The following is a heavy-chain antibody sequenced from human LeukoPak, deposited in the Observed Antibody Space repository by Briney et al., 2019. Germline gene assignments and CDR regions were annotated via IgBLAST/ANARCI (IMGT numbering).Heavy chain of an antibody. V-gene: IGHV4-59*11. D-gene: IGHD3-10*01. CDR2: IYYSGST. CDR1: GGSISSHY. J-gene: IGHJ6*02. CDR3: ARDTLLMRDIVRGVPYYGMDV. Sequence: SETLSLTCTVSGGSISSHYWSWIRQPPGKGLGWIGYIYYSGSTNYNPSLKSRVTISVDTSKNQFSLKLSSVTAADTAVYYCARDTLLMRDIVRGVPYYGMDVWGQGTTVTVSS.